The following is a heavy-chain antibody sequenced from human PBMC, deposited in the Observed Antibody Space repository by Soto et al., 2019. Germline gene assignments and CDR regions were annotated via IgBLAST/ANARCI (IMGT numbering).Heavy chain of an antibody. CDR1: GGSISIYY. CDR2: IYYSGST. V-gene: IGHV4-59*01. D-gene: IGHD3-22*01. J-gene: IGHJ4*02. CDR3: AREGYYDSSGYHFDY. Sequence: SETLSLTCTVSGGSISIYYWSWIRQPPGKGLEWIGYIYYSGSTNYNPSLKSRVTISVDTSKNQFSLKLSSVTAADTAVYYCAREGYYDSSGYHFDYWGQGTLVTVSS.